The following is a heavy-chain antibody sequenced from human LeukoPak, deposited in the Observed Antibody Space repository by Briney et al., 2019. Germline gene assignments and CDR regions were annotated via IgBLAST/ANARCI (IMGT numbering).Heavy chain of an antibody. D-gene: IGHD3-22*01. Sequence: GGSLRLSCAASGFTFSTYSMNWVRQAPGKGLEWVSYISSISSTIYYADSVKGRFTISRDNAKNSLYLQMNSLRAEDTAVYYCARGSTYYDSSGQVPFDYWGQGTLVTVSS. CDR3: ARGSTYYDSSGQVPFDY. J-gene: IGHJ4*02. CDR1: GFTFSTYS. V-gene: IGHV3-48*01. CDR2: ISSISSTI.